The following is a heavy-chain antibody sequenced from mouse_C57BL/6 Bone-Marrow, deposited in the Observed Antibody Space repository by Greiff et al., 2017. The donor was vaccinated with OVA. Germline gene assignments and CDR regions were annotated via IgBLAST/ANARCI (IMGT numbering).Heavy chain of an antibody. Sequence: QVQLQQSGAELVKPGASVKMSCKASGYTFTSYWITWVKQRPGQGLEWIGDIYPGSGSTNYNEKFKSKATLTVDKSSSTAYMQLSSLTSEDSAFYYYARSAYYSNCEFAYWGQGTLVTVSA. D-gene: IGHD2-5*01. CDR2: IYPGSGST. CDR3: ARSAYYSNCEFAY. J-gene: IGHJ3*01. V-gene: IGHV1-55*01. CDR1: GYTFTSYW.